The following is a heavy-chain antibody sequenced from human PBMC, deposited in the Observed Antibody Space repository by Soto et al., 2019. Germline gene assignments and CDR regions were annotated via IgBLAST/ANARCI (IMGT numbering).Heavy chain of an antibody. CDR1: GGTFSSYT. CDR3: ARDNGHYGFDY. CDR2: IIPILGIA. D-gene: IGHD4-17*01. J-gene: IGHJ4*02. V-gene: IGHV1-69*08. Sequence: QVQLVQSGAEVKKPGSSVKVSCKASGGTFSSYTISWVRQAPGQGLEWMGRIIPILGIANYAQKFQGRVTITADKSTSTAYMELSSLRSEDTAVYYCARDNGHYGFDYWGQGTLVTVSS.